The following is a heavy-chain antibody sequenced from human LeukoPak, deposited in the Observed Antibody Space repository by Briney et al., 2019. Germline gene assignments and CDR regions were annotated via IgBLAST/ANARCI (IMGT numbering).Heavy chain of an antibody. CDR2: SHHSGRT. D-gene: IGHD6-19*01. J-gene: IGHJ4*02. CDR1: GGSISSNNW. CDR3: ARSVAVTGNFDH. Sequence: PSGTLSLTCAVYGGSISSNNWWNWVRQTPGKGLEWIGESHHSGRTNYNPSLRSRVSISVDKSKNEFSLKLRSVTAADTAVYYCARSVAVTGNFDHWGQGTLVTVSS. V-gene: IGHV4-4*02.